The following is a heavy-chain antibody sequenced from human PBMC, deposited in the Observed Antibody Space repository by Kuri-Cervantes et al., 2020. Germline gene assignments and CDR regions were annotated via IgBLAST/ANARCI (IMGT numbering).Heavy chain of an antibody. CDR1: GYTFTSYG. D-gene: IGHD3-10*01. CDR2: IIPIFGTA. V-gene: IGHV1-18*01. Sequence: ASVKVSCKASGYTFTSYGISWVRQAPGQGLEWMGGIIPIFGTANYAQKLQGRVTMTTDTSTSTAYMELRSLRSDDTAVYYCARDGGSGGKFDPWGQGTLVTVSS. CDR3: ARDGGSGGKFDP. J-gene: IGHJ5*02.